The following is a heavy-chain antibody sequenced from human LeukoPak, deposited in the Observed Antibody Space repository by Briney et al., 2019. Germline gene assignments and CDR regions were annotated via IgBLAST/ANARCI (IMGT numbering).Heavy chain of an antibody. Sequence: GGSLRLSCTASRFTFSSYAMSWVRQAPGNGLEWVSAISGSGDNTYYADSVKGRFTISRDNSKNTLYLQMIGLRAEDTAVYYCAKHGFSSGWTQVPSDHWGQGTLVTVSS. CDR1: RFTFSSYA. D-gene: IGHD6-19*01. CDR2: ISGSGDNT. CDR3: AKHGFSSGWTQVPSDH. V-gene: IGHV3-23*01. J-gene: IGHJ4*02.